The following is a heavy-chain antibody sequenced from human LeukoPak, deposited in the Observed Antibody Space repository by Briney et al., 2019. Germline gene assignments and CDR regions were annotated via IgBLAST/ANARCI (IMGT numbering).Heavy chain of an antibody. Sequence: ASVKVSCKASGGTFSSYAISWVRQAPGQGLEWMGRVIPILGIANYAQKFQGRVTITADKSTSTAYMELSSLRSEDTAVYYCARDRWSSGWSYHTIFDYWGQGTLVTVSS. CDR2: VIPILGIA. CDR1: GGTFSSYA. J-gene: IGHJ4*02. D-gene: IGHD6-19*01. V-gene: IGHV1-69*04. CDR3: ARDRWSSGWSYHTIFDY.